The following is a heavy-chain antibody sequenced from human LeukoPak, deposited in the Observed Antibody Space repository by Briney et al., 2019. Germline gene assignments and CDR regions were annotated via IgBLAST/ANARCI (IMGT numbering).Heavy chain of an antibody. Sequence: SETLSLTCAVYGGSFSGYYWSWIRQPPGKGLEWIGEINHSGSTNYNPSLKSRVTISVDTSKNQFSLKLSSVTAADTAVYYCARGSSSGWYHYWGQGTLVTVSS. V-gene: IGHV4-34*01. CDR2: INHSGST. J-gene: IGHJ4*02. CDR3: ARGSSSGWYHY. CDR1: GGSFSGYY. D-gene: IGHD6-19*01.